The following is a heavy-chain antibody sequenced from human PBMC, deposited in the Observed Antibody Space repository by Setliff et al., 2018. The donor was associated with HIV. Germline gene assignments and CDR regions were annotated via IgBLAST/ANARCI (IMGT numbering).Heavy chain of an antibody. CDR3: ARGYCSSTTCLYYFDY. V-gene: IGHV3-21*01. Sequence: GESLKISCAASGFTFSSYSMNWVRQAPGKGLEWVSSISSSSSYIYYADSVKGRFTISRDNAKNSLYLQMNSLRAEDTAVYYCARGYCSSTTCLYYFDYWGQGTLVTVSS. J-gene: IGHJ4*02. CDR1: GFTFSSYS. CDR2: ISSSSSYI. D-gene: IGHD2-2*01.